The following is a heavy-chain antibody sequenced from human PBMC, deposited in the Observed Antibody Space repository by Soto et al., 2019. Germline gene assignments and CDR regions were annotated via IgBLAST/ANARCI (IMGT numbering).Heavy chain of an antibody. D-gene: IGHD3-22*01. J-gene: IGHJ3*02. Sequence: ASVKVSCKASGYTFTGYYMHWVRQAPGQGLEWMGWINPNSGGTNYAQKLQGRVTMTRDTSISTAYMELSRLRSDDTAVYYCARAYYYDSSGYGPDAFDIWGQGTMVTVSS. CDR2: INPNSGGT. CDR1: GYTFTGYY. CDR3: ARAYYYDSSGYGPDAFDI. V-gene: IGHV1-2*02.